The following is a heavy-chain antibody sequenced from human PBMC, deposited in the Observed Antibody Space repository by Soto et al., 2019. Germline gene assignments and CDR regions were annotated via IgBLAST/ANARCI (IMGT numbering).Heavy chain of an antibody. CDR1: GFTFSSYA. CDR3: AKGGYYDSSGTTTDPNWFDP. D-gene: IGHD3-22*01. V-gene: IGHV3-23*01. J-gene: IGHJ5*02. Sequence: HPGGSLRLSCAASGFTFSSYAMSWVRQAPGKGLEWVSAISGSGGSTYYADSVKGRFTISRDNSKNTLYLQMNSLRAEDTAVYYCAKGGYYDSSGTTTDPNWFDPWGQGTLVTVSS. CDR2: ISGSGGST.